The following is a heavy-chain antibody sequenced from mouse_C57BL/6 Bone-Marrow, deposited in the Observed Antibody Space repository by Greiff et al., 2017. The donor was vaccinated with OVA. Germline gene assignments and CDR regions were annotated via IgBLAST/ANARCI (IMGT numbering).Heavy chain of an antibody. D-gene: IGHD3-3*01. CDR3: ARGGTSDY. Sequence: VKLMESGAELARPGASVKMSCKASGYTFTSYTMHWVKQRPGQGLEWIGYINPSSGYTKYNQKFKDKATLTADKSSSPAYMQLSSLTAEDSAVYYWARGGTSDYWGQGTTLTVSS. CDR1: GYTFTSYT. V-gene: IGHV1-4*01. J-gene: IGHJ2*01. CDR2: INPSSGYT.